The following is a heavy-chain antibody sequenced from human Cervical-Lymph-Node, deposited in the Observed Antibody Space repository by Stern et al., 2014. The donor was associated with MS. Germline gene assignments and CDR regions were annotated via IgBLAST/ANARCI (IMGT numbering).Heavy chain of an antibody. J-gene: IGHJ4*02. Sequence: VQLGESGAEVKKPGSSVKRSCKASGGTFSSYAISWVRQAPGQGLEWTGGIIPIFGTANYAQKFQGRVTITADESTSTAYMELSSLRSEDTAVYYCARGVPHYYDSSGYYDYWGQGTLVTVSS. D-gene: IGHD3-22*01. CDR1: GGTFSSYA. CDR2: IIPIFGTA. V-gene: IGHV1-69*01. CDR3: ARGVPHYYDSSGYYDY.